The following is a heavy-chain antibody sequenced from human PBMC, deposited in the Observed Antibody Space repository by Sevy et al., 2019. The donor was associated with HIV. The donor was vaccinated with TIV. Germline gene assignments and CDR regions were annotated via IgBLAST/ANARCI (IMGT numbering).Heavy chain of an antibody. J-gene: IGHJ5*02. V-gene: IGHV1-18*01. Sequence: ASVKVSCKASGYTFTSYGISWVRQAPGQGLEWMGWISAYNGNTNYAQKLQGRVTMTTDTSTSTAYMELRSLRSDDTAVYYCARLVGYCSSTSCYHWFYPWGQGTLVTVSS. CDR2: ISAYNGNT. CDR3: ARLVGYCSSTSCYHWFYP. D-gene: IGHD2-2*03. CDR1: GYTFTSYG.